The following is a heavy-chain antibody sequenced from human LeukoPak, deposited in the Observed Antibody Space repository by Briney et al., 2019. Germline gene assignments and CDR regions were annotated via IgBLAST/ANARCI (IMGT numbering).Heavy chain of an antibody. J-gene: IGHJ3*02. Sequence: GGSLRLSCAASGLTFSSYGMHWVRQAPGKGLEWVAFIRYDGSNKYYADSVKGRFTISRDNSKNTLYLQMNSLRAEDTAVYYCAKEPYYYDSSGYEDAFDIWGQGTMVTVSS. CDR3: AKEPYYYDSSGYEDAFDI. CDR2: IRYDGSNK. V-gene: IGHV3-30*02. D-gene: IGHD3-22*01. CDR1: GLTFSSYG.